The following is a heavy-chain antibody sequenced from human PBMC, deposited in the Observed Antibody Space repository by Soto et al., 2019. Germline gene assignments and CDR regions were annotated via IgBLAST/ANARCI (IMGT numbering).Heavy chain of an antibody. V-gene: IGHV4-39*01. J-gene: IGHJ4*02. CDR2: IYYSGST. D-gene: IGHD6-13*01. CDR3: ARPEIAAAGKIDY. Sequence: ASETLSLTCTVSGGSISSSSYYWGWIRQPPGKGLEWIGSIYYSGSTYYNPSLKSRVTISVDTSKNQFSLKLSSVTAADTAVYYCARPEIAAAGKIDYWGQGTLVTVSS. CDR1: GGSISSSSYY.